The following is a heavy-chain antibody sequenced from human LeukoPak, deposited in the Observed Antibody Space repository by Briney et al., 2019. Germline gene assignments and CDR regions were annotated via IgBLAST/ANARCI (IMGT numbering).Heavy chain of an antibody. CDR2: VYNSGTT. V-gene: IGHV4-59*02. D-gene: IGHD2-8*01. CDR1: GDSVTNYY. Sequence: SETLSLTCTVSGDSVTNYYWTWIRQSPGKGLEWIGYVYNSGTTNSNPSLQSRVTLSVDTSKNHFSLTLTHVTAADTAVYFCARGGPWVKTNIHPYYFDSWGQGTLVTVSS. CDR3: ARGGPWVKTNIHPYYFDS. J-gene: IGHJ4*02.